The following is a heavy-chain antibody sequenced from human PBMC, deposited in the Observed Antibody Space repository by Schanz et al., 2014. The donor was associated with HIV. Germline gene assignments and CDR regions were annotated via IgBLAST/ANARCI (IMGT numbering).Heavy chain of an antibody. CDR1: GFTFSNFA. V-gene: IGHV3-7*03. CDR3: AKDPGILPRTYFDS. J-gene: IGHJ4*02. D-gene: IGHD2-2*02. Sequence: EVQMLESGGGSVQPGGSLRLSCAASGFTFSNFAMSWVRQAPGKGLEWVANIKEDGSEKYHADSVKGRFTISRDNAKNSLFLQMESLRAEDTAVYYCAKDPGILPRTYFDSWGQGTPVTVSS. CDR2: IKEDGSEK.